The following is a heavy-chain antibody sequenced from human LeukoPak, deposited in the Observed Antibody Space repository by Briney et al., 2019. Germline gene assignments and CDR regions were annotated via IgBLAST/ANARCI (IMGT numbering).Heavy chain of an antibody. CDR3: TRVVDSSSSRYQAMPY. D-gene: IGHD2-2*01. Sequence: GGSLRLSCAASGFTFSNYWMSWVRQAPGKGLEWVANIKQDESERYYVDSVRVRFTISRDIAKRSLYLRMDSLRAEDTAMYFCTRVVDSSSSRYQAMPYWGQGTLVTVSS. CDR2: IKQDESER. CDR1: GFTFSNYW. J-gene: IGHJ4*02. V-gene: IGHV3-7*01.